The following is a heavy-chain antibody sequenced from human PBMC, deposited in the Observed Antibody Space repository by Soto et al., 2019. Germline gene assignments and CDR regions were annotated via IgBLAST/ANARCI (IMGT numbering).Heavy chain of an antibody. CDR2: IYYSGSA. V-gene: IGHV4-31*03. CDR1: GGSSRSGDSY. CDR3: ARTFYYGSGTSDY. Sequence: SETLSLTCTVSGGSSRSGDSYWTWIRQHPGTGLEWIGYIYYSGSAYYNPSLKSRVTISVDTSRSQFSLKLSSVTAADTAVYYCARTFYYGSGTSDYWGQGTLVTVSS. J-gene: IGHJ4*02. D-gene: IGHD3-10*01.